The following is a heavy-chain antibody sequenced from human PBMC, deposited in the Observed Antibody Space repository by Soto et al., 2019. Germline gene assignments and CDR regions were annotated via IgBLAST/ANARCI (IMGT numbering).Heavy chain of an antibody. CDR2: IYYSGST. Sequence: SETQPVTXTVACGSIGGISGYWVWIRQPPGKGLEWIGSIYYSGSTYYNPSLKSRVTISVDTSKNQFSLKLSSVTAADTAVYYCARWLSYCSSTSCLGENYNFFDPWGQGTLVTVSS. V-gene: IGHV4-39*01. CDR1: CGSIGGISGY. J-gene: IGHJ5*02. CDR3: ARWLSYCSSTSCLGENYNFFDP. D-gene: IGHD2-2*01.